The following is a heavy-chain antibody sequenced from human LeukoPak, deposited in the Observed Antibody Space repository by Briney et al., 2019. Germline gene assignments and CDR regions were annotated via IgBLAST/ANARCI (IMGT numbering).Heavy chain of an antibody. CDR2: ISAYNGDT. V-gene: IGHV1-18*01. CDR3: ARDDNRKGIGY. Sequence: ASVKVSCKASGYTFTSYGINWVRQAPGQGLEWMGWISAYNGDTNYAQKLQGRVTMTTDTSTSTAYMELRSLRSDDTAVYYCARDDNRKGIGYWGQGTLVTVSS. D-gene: IGHD1-14*01. J-gene: IGHJ4*02. CDR1: GYTFTSYG.